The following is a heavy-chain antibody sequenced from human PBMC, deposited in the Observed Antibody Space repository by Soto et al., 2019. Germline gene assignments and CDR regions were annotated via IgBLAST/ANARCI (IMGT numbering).Heavy chain of an antibody. CDR2: IYPGDSNI. D-gene: IGHD2-2*01. J-gene: IGHJ6*02. Sequence: GESLKISCKGSGYNFNSYWIDWVRQTPGKVLEWMGIIYPGDSNIKYSPSFQGQVTISADRSISTTYLQWSSLKASDTAIYYCARRLASPGSYDGMDGWGQGXTVNVS. CDR3: ARRLASPGSYDGMDG. V-gene: IGHV5-51*01. CDR1: GYNFNSYW.